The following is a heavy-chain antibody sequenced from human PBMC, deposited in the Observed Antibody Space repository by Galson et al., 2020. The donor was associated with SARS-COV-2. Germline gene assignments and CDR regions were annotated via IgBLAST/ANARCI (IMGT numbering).Heavy chain of an antibody. CDR2: IVPLFGTP. CDR3: ARENKERYYFDRSGFYPHDY. Sequence: ASVKVSYKTSGGSFSTYAISWVRQAPGQGLEWMGRIVPLFGTPNYAQKFQGRVTITADKSTSTVYMELSSLRSEDTAVYYCARENKERYYFDRSGFYPHDYWGQGTLVTVSS. V-gene: IGHV1-69*06. CDR1: GGSFSTYA. J-gene: IGHJ4*02. D-gene: IGHD3-22*01.